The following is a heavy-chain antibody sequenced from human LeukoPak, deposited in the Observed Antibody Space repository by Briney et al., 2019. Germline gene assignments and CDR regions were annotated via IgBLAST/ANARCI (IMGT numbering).Heavy chain of an antibody. CDR3: ASGESDYSHTFDY. D-gene: IGHD4-11*01. CDR1: GGSFSGYY. V-gene: IGHV4-34*01. Sequence: PSETLSLTCAVYGGSFSGYYWSWIRQPPGKGLEWIGEINHSGSTNYNPSLKSRVTISVDTSKNQFSLKLSSVTAADTAVYYCASGESDYSHTFDYWGQGTLVTVSS. CDR2: INHSGST. J-gene: IGHJ4*02.